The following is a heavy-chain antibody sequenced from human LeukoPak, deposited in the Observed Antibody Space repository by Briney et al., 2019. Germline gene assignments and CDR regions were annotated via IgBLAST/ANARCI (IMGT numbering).Heavy chain of an antibody. CDR2: INPNSGGT. Sequence: ASVKVSCKAPGYTFTGYYMHWVRQAPGQGLEWMGWINPNSGGTNYAQKFQGRVTMTRDTSISTAYMELSRLRSDDTAVYYCARASYYDFWSGYFFDYWGQGTLVTVSS. CDR1: GYTFTGYY. V-gene: IGHV1-2*02. D-gene: IGHD3-3*01. J-gene: IGHJ4*02. CDR3: ARASYYDFWSGYFFDY.